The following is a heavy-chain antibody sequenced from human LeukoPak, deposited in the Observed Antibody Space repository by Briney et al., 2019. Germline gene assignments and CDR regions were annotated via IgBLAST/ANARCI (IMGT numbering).Heavy chain of an antibody. Sequence: GGSLRLSCAASEFTFSNYWMSWVRQAPGKGLECVASINRDGSAKYYVDSVKGRFTISRDNAKNSLYLQMHSLRAEDTAVYYCARGGLGFLYFDLWGRGTLVTVSS. CDR2: INRDGSAK. J-gene: IGHJ2*01. V-gene: IGHV3-7*04. CDR3: ARGGLGFLYFDL. CDR1: EFTFSNYW. D-gene: IGHD3-10*01.